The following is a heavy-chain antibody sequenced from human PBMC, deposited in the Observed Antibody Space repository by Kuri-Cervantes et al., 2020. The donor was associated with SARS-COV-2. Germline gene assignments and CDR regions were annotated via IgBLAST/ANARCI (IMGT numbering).Heavy chain of an antibody. CDR3: ARLLSSTIFGVVIGYYMDV. J-gene: IGHJ6*03. V-gene: IGHV1-2*02. CDR1: GYTFTGYY. CDR2: INPNSGGT. Sequence: ASVKVSCKASGYTFTGYYMHWVRQAPGQGLEWMGWINPNSGGTNYAQKFQGRVTMTRDTSTSTAYMELRSLRSDDTAVYYCARLLSSTIFGVVIGYYMDVWGKGATGTVSS. D-gene: IGHD3-3*01.